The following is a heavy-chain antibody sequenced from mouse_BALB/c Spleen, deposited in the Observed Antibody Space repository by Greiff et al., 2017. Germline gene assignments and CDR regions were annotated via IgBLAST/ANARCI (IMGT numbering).Heavy chain of an antibody. V-gene: IGHV1-9*01. CDR1: GYTFSSYW. J-gene: IGHJ4*01. CDR2: ILPGSGST. Sequence: VQLQQSGAELMKPGASVKISCKATGYTFSSYWIEWVKQRPGHGLEWIGEILPGSGSTNYNEKFKGKATFTADTSSNTAYMQLSSLTSEDSAVYYCARAGLLRLSNAMDYWGQGTSVTVSS. D-gene: IGHD1-2*01. CDR3: ARAGLLRLSNAMDY.